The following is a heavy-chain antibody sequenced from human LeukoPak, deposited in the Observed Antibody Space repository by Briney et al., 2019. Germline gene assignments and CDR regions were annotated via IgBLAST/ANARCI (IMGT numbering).Heavy chain of an antibody. V-gene: IGHV4-39*07. J-gene: IGHJ4*02. CDR1: GGSISSSSYY. CDR2: IYYSGST. CDR3: ARERFQLDGGSLFDY. Sequence: SETLSLTCTVSGGSISSSSYYWGWIRQPPGKGLEWIGSIYYSGSTYYNPSLKSRVTISVDTSKNQFSLKLSSVTAADTAVYYCARERFQLDGGSLFDYWGQGTLVTVSS. D-gene: IGHD2-15*01.